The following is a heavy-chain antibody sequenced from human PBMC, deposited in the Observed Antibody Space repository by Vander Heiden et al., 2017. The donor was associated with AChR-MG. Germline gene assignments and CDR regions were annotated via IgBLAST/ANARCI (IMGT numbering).Heavy chain of an antibody. CDR2: IYYRGST. J-gene: IGHJ4*02. CDR1: GGSISSSSYY. CDR3: ARRRVIVGAGRSSNY. V-gene: IGHV4-39*01. Sequence: QLQLQESGPGLVKPSENLSLTCTVPGGSISSSSYYWGWIRQPPGKGLEWIGSIYYRGSTYYNPSLKGRVTISVDTSKNQFSLKLSSVTAADTAVYYCARRRVIVGAGRSSNYWGQGTLVTVSS. D-gene: IGHD1-26*01.